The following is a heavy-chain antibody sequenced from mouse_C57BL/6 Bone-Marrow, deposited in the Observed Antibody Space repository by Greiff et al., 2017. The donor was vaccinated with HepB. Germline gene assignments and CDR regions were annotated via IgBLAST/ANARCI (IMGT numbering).Heavy chain of an antibody. J-gene: IGHJ2*01. CDR1: GYPFPSYY. D-gene: IGHD1-1*01. CDR2: IYPRDGST. Sequence: QVQLQQSGPALVKPGASVKLSCQASGYPFPSYYLPWVKQRPGQVLEWIGFIYPRDGSTKYNEKFKGQATLTVDTSSSTAYMELHSLTSEDSAVYYCARDTTVVAEYWGQGTTLTVSA. V-gene: IGHV1-85*01. CDR3: ARDTTVVAEY.